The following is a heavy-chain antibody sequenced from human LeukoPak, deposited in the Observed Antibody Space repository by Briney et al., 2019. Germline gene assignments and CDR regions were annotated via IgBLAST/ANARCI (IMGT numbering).Heavy chain of an antibody. CDR3: ARLVDTAMVFDY. J-gene: IGHJ4*02. Sequence: SSETLSLTCTVSGGSISSYYWSWIRQPPGKGLEWIGYIYYSGSTNYNPSLKSRVTISIDTSMNQFSLKLSSVTAADTAVYYCARLVDTAMVFDYWGQGTLVTVSS. CDR2: IYYSGST. D-gene: IGHD5-18*01. V-gene: IGHV4-59*08. CDR1: GGSISSYY.